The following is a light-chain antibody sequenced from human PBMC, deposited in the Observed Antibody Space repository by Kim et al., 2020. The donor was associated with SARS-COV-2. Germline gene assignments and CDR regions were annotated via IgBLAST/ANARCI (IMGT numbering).Light chain of an antibody. V-gene: IGLV10-54*01. CDR1: SYNVGNEG. J-gene: IGLJ3*02. CDR2: RDN. CDR3: SAWDSNLSAWV. Sequence: QAGLTQPPSVSKGLRQTATLTCTGTSYNVGNEGATWLQQHQGHPPKLLSYRDNNRPSGISERLSASRSGNTASLTITGLQPEDEADYYCSAWDSNLSAWVFGGGTQLTVL.